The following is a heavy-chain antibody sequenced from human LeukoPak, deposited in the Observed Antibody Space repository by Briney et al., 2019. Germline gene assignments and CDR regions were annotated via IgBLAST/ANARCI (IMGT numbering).Heavy chain of an antibody. J-gene: IGHJ6*03. CDR2: INSDGINT. V-gene: IGHV3-74*01. CDR1: GFTFSNYW. Sequence: GGSLRLSCAASGFTFSNYWMQWVRQAPGKGLVWVSRINSDGINTSYADSVKGRFTISRDNAKNTLNLQMNSLRAEDTAVYYCARGDVNYYYMDVWGKGTTVTVSS. CDR3: ARGDVNYYYMDV.